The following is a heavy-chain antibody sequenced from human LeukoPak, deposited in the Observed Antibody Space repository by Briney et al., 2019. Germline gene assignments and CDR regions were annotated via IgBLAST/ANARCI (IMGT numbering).Heavy chain of an antibody. Sequence: ASVKVSCKASGYTFTSYGFSWVRQAPGQGLEWMGWISAYNGDTKYALNLQGRVTMTTDKSTSTAYMELSSLRSEDTAVYYCTGYSSSSAFGYWGQGTLVTVSS. J-gene: IGHJ4*02. CDR1: GYTFTSYG. CDR2: ISAYNGDT. V-gene: IGHV1-18*01. CDR3: TGYSSSSAFGY. D-gene: IGHD6-13*01.